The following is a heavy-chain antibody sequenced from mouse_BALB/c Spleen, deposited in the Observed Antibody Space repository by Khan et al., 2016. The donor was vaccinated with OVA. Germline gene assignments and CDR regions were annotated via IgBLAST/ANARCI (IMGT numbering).Heavy chain of an antibody. CDR1: GYSITSDYA. Sequence: EVQLQESGPGLVKPSQSLSLTCTVTGYSITSDYAWNWIRQSPGNKLEWMGYLNYSGGTSYLPSLKSRISITRDTSKNQFFLQLNSVTTEDAATYYCAGWFAYWGQGTLVTVS. V-gene: IGHV3-2*02. CDR3: AGWFAY. CDR2: LNYSGGT. J-gene: IGHJ3*01.